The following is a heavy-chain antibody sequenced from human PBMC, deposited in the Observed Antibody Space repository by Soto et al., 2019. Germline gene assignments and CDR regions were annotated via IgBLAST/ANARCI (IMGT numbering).Heavy chain of an antibody. Sequence: GGSLRLSCAATGFTFSNYWMHWVRQAPGKGLVWVSRINSDGSTTNYADSVEGRFTISRDNAKNTLYLQMNSLRAEDTAVYYCARGNYYSMDVWGQGTTVTVSS. CDR1: GFTFSNYW. J-gene: IGHJ6*02. CDR2: INSDGSTT. CDR3: ARGNYYSMDV. V-gene: IGHV3-74*01.